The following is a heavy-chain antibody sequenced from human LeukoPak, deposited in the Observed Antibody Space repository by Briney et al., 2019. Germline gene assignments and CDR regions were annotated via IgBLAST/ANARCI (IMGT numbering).Heavy chain of an antibody. CDR2: IYYSGST. V-gene: IGHV4-59*01. CDR3: ARYGSGSYLDI. D-gene: IGHD3-10*01. J-gene: IGHJ3*02. Sequence: PSETRSLTCTASGGSISSSWSWIRQPPGKGLEWIGNIYYSGSTNYNPSLKSRVTISVDTSKNQFSLKLSSVTAADTAVYYCARYGSGSYLDIWGQGTMVTVSS. CDR1: GGSISSS.